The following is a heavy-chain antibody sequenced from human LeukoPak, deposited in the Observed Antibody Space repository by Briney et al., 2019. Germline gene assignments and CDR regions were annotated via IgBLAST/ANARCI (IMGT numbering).Heavy chain of an antibody. V-gene: IGHV4-61*08. J-gene: IGHJ5*02. D-gene: IGHD3-22*01. CDR2: IYYSGST. CDR3: ARAGSGYGANRWIDP. Sequence: SETLSLTCAVSGGSISSGGYSWSWIRQPPGKGLEWIGYIYYSGSTNYNPSLKSRVTISVDTSKNQFSLKLSSVTAADTAVYYCARAGSGYGANRWIDPWGQGTLVTVSS. CDR1: GGSISSGGYS.